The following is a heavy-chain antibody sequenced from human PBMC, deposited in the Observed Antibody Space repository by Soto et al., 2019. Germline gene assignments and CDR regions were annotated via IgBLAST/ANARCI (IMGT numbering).Heavy chain of an antibody. CDR2: ISADNGNT. J-gene: IGHJ6*02. CDR3: ARCIQQDYYKGMDV. CDR1: GYTFYSHS. Sequence: ASVKVSCKASGYTFYSHSISWVRQAPGQGLEWMGRISADNGNTKYAQKFRGRVTMTTDTSTSTVYMELRNLRSDDTAVYYCARCIQQDYYKGMDVWGQGTTITVSS. D-gene: IGHD5-18*01. V-gene: IGHV1-18*01.